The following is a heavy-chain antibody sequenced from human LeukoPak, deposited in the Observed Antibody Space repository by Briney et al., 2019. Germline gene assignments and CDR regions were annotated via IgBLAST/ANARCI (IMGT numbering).Heavy chain of an antibody. CDR2: INTNTGKP. Sequence: ASVKVSCKASGYSITDYAMNWVRQAPGQGLEWMGWINTNTGKPTYAQDLTVRCVFSLDTSVNTAYLQISSLEAEDTAVYYCATGPAYNFGDWGQGTLVTVSS. V-gene: IGHV7-4-1*02. CDR3: ATGPAYNFGD. D-gene: IGHD1-1*01. J-gene: IGHJ4*02. CDR1: GYSITDYA.